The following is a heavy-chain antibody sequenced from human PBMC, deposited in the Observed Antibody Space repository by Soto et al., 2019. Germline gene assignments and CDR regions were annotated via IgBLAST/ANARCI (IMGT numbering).Heavy chain of an antibody. CDR2: INCYNGDT. CDR1: GYTFTDNG. V-gene: IGHV1-18*01. CDR3: AGASTAANYCYFY. D-gene: IGHD2-21*01. Sequence: ASVXVSCKASGYTFTDNGITWVRQAPGQGLEWMGWINCYNGDTKYAQKLQGRVTMTTDTSTSTAFMKLRDLRADAPAVYFCAGASTAANYCYFYWGQGTLVTVSS. J-gene: IGHJ4*02.